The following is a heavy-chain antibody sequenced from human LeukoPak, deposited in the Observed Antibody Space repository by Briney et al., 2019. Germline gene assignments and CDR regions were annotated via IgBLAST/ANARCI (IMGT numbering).Heavy chain of an antibody. V-gene: IGHV1-69*13. D-gene: IGHD6-19*01. CDR3: ARGSIAVAGSGRYYYYMDV. CDR2: IIPIFGTA. Sequence: SVKVSCKASGYTFTVYYIHWVRQAPGQGLEWMGGIIPIFGTANYAQKFQGRVTITADESTSTAYMELSSLRSEDTAVYYCARGSIAVAGSGRYYYYMDVWGKGTTVTISS. J-gene: IGHJ6*03. CDR1: GYTFTVYY.